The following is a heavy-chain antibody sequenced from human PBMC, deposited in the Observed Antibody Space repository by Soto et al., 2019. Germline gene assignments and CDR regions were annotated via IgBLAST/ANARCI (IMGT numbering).Heavy chain of an antibody. V-gene: IGHV3-23*01. CDR3: AKEGYYGSGSYNDAFDI. D-gene: IGHD3-10*01. CDR1: GLTFSSYA. Sequence: PGGFLRLSCAASGLTFSSYAMSWVRQAPGKRLERVSAISGSGGSTYYSASVKGRFTISRDKSKSTLYLQMNSLRAEDTAVYYCAKEGYYGSGSYNDAFDIWGQGTMVTVSS. J-gene: IGHJ3*02. CDR2: ISGSGGST.